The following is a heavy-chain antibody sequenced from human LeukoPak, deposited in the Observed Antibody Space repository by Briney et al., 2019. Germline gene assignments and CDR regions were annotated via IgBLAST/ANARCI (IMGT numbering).Heavy chain of an antibody. V-gene: IGHV4-4*07. J-gene: IGHJ6*03. CDR3: ARVREVEMATITAYYYYYMDV. Sequence: PSETLSLTCTVSGGSISSYYWSWIRQPAGKGLEWIGRIYTSGSTNYNPSLKSRVTMSVDTSKNQFSLKLSSVTAADTAVYYCARVREVEMATITAYYYYYMDVWGKGTTVTISS. CDR2: IYTSGST. D-gene: IGHD5-24*01. CDR1: GGSISSYY.